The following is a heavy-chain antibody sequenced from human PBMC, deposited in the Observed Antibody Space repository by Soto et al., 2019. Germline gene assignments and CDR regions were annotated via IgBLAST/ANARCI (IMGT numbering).Heavy chain of an antibody. CDR3: AGGGGYCSSTSCYKGWFDP. V-gene: IGHV1-69*13. Sequence: GASVKVSCKACGCTFSSYAISWVRQARGQGLEWMGGIIPIFGTANYAQKFQGRVTITADESTSTAYMELSSLRSEDTAVYYCAGGGGYCSSTSCYKGWFDPWGQGTLVSVS. CDR1: GCTFSSYA. CDR2: IIPIFGTA. J-gene: IGHJ5*02. D-gene: IGHD2-2*02.